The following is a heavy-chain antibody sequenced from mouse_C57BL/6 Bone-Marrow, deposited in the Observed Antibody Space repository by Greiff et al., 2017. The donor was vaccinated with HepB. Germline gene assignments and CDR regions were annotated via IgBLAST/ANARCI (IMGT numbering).Heavy chain of an antibody. D-gene: IGHD2-3*01. J-gene: IGHJ4*01. Sequence: EVQGVESGEGLVKPGGSLKLSCAASGFTFSSYAMSWVRQTPEKRLEWVAYISSGGDYIYYADTVKGRFTISRDNARNTLYLQMSSLTSEDTALYYCTRGWLLRDYAMDYWGQGTSVTVSS. CDR3: TRGWLLRDYAMDY. V-gene: IGHV5-9-1*02. CDR1: GFTFSSYA. CDR2: ISSGGDYI.